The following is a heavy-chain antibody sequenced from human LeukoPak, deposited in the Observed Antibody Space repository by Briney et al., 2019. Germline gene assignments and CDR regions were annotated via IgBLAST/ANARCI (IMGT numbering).Heavy chain of an antibody. J-gene: IGHJ6*03. D-gene: IGHD6-25*01. CDR2: MNPNSGNT. CDR1: GYTFTSYD. CDR3: ASRAATGYYMDV. Sequence: ASVKVSCKASGYTFTSYDINWVRQATGQGLEWMGWMNPNSGNTGYAQKFQGRVTMTRDTSISTAYMELSRLRSDDTAVYYCASRAATGYYMDVWGKGTTVTISS. V-gene: IGHV1-8*01.